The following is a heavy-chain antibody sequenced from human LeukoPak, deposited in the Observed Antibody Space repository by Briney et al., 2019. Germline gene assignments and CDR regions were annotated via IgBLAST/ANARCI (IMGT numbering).Heavy chain of an antibody. CDR1: GYTFTGYY. Sequence: ASVKVSCKASGYTFTGYYMHWVRQAPGQGLEWMGWINPNSGGTNYAQKFQGRVTMTRDTSISTAYMELSRLRSDDTALYYCARGLYTTTWCDHWGQGTLVTVSS. J-gene: IGHJ5*02. CDR3: ARGLYTTTWCDH. V-gene: IGHV1-2*02. CDR2: INPNSGGT. D-gene: IGHD3-16*01.